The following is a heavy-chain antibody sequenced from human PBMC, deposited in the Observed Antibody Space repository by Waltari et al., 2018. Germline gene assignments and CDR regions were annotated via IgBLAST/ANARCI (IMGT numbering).Heavy chain of an antibody. V-gene: IGHV1-46*03. CDR1: GYTFISYY. D-gene: IGHD1-26*01. CDR2: IDPPGGST. J-gene: IGHJ5*02. Sequence: QVQLVQSGAEVKKPGASVKVSCKASGYTFISYYIHWVRQAPGQGLEWVGMIDPPGGSTRYAQKFQDRVTMTRDTSRSTVYMELSSLTSEDTAVYYCTSLLVGATVSGGFDPWGQGTLVTVSS. CDR3: TSLLVGATVSGGFDP.